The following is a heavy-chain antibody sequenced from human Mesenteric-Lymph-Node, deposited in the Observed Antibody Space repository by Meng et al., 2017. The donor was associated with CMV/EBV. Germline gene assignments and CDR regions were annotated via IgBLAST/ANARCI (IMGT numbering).Heavy chain of an antibody. CDR3: IREDGADASRGNRFDP. D-gene: IGHD3-10*01. CDR1: GFAFSAYW. J-gene: IGHJ5*02. CDR2: INHDGSNT. V-gene: IGHV3-74*01. Sequence: GESLKISCAASGFAFSAYWMHWARQAPGKGLVWVSRINHDGSNTIYADSVKGRFTISRDNAKNTLYLQMNTLRAEDTAVYYCIREDGADASRGNRFDPWGQGTLVTVSS.